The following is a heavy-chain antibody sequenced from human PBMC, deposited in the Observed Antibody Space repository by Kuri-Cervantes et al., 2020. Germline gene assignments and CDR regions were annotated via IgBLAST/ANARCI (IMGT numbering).Heavy chain of an antibody. CDR1: GGSFSGYY. CDR2: INHSGST. CDR3: AREVTNYDFWSGQVGYYGMDV. D-gene: IGHD3-3*01. Sequence: SQTLSLTCAVYGGSFSGYYWSWIRQPPGKGLEWIGEINHSGSTNYNPSLKSRVTMSVDTSKNQFSLKLSSVPAADTAVYYCAREVTNYDFWSGQVGYYGMDVWGQGTTVTVSS. J-gene: IGHJ6*02. V-gene: IGHV4-34*01.